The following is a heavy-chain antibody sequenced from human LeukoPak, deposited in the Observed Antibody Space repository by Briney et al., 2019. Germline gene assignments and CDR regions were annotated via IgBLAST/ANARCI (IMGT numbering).Heavy chain of an antibody. Sequence: GGSLRLSCAASGFTFDDYGMIWVRQAPGKGLEWVSGINWNGGSTGYADSVKGRFTISRDNAKNSLYLQMNSLRAEDTALYYCARELGRSGSYPFDYWGQGTLVTVSS. V-gene: IGHV3-20*04. CDR1: GFTFDDYG. CDR3: ARELGRSGSYPFDY. J-gene: IGHJ4*02. CDR2: INWNGGST. D-gene: IGHD1-26*01.